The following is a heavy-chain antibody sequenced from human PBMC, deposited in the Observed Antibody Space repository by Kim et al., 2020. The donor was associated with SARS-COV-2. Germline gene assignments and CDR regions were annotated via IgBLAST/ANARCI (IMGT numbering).Heavy chain of an antibody. J-gene: IGHJ6*02. Sequence: GGSLRLSCAASGFTFSSYAMHWVRQAPGKGLEWVAVISYDGSNKYYADSVKGQFTISRDNSKNTLYLQMNSLRAEDTAVYYCAREGWLRDPYYYYGMDVWGQGTTVTVSS. D-gene: IGHD5-12*01. CDR1: GFTFSSYA. V-gene: IGHV3-30-3*01. CDR2: ISYDGSNK. CDR3: AREGWLRDPYYYYGMDV.